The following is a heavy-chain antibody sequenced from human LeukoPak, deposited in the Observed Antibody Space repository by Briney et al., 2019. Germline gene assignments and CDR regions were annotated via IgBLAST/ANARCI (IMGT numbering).Heavy chain of an antibody. Sequence: GGSLRLSCTVSGFTVSSNSMSWVRQAPGKGLEWVSFIYSGGNAHNSDSVKGRFTISRDNSKNTLYLQMNTLRAEDTAVYYCARRAGDYSHPYDYWGQGTLVTVSS. V-gene: IGHV3-53*01. CDR2: IYSGGNA. CDR3: ARRAGDYSHPYDY. D-gene: IGHD3-22*01. CDR1: GFTVSSNS. J-gene: IGHJ4*02.